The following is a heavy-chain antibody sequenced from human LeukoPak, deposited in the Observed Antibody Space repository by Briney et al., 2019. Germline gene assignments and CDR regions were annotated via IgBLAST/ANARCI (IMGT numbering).Heavy chain of an antibody. CDR2: IYYSGST. V-gene: IGHV4-59*01. J-gene: IGHJ5*02. CDR3: AREAALRYNWFDP. Sequence: SETLSLTCTVSGDSISSCYWSWIRQPPGKGLEWIGYIYYSGSTNYNPSLNSRVTISVDTSKNQFSLKLSSVTAADTAVYYCAREAALRYNWFDPWGQGTLVTVSS. CDR1: GDSISSCY. D-gene: IGHD6-6*01.